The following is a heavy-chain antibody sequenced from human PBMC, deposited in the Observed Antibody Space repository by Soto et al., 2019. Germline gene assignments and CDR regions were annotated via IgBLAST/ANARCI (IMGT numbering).Heavy chain of an antibody. J-gene: IGHJ6*02. CDR2: IYYSGST. V-gene: IGHV4-59*01. Sequence: SETLSLTCTVSGGSISSYYWSWIRQPSGKGLEWIGYIYYSGSTNYNPSLKSRVTISVGTSKNQFSLKLSSVTAADTAVYYCARALIAVAGGYYYYYGMDVWGQGTTVTVSS. CDR1: GGSISSYY. D-gene: IGHD6-19*01. CDR3: ARALIAVAGGYYYYYGMDV.